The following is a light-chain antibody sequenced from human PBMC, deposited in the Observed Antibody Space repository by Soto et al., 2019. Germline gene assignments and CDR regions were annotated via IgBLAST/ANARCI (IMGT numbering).Light chain of an antibody. CDR1: QSVSSN. J-gene: IGKJ2*01. CDR3: QQYSNWPPYT. CDR2: GAS. Sequence: EIVMTKSPATLSVSPGERATLSCRASQSVSSNLAWYQQKPGQAPRLLIYGASTRATGIPARFSGSRSGTEFTLTISSLQSEDFAVYYCQQYSNWPPYTFGQGTKLEIK. V-gene: IGKV3-15*01.